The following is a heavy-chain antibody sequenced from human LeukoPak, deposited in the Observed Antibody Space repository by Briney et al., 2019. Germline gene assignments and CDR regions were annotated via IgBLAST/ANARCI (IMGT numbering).Heavy chain of an antibody. CDR1: GGTFSSYA. CDR2: IIPIFGTA. Sequence: ASVKVSCKASGGTFSSYAISWVRQAPGQGLEWMGGIIPIFGTANYAQKFQGRVTITADESTSTAYMELSSLRSEDTAVYYCAREGSTSCYSCAADAFDIWGQGTMVTVSS. J-gene: IGHJ3*02. CDR3: AREGSTSCYSCAADAFDI. D-gene: IGHD2-2*02. V-gene: IGHV1-69*13.